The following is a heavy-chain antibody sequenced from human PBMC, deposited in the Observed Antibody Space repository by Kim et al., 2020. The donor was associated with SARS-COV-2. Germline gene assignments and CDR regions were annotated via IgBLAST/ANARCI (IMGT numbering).Heavy chain of an antibody. J-gene: IGHJ4*02. CDR2: ISGSGGST. CDR3: AKDRRGFPAVEDY. V-gene: IGHV3-23*01. D-gene: IGHD6-19*01. CDR1: GFTFSSYA. Sequence: GGSLRLSCAASGFTFSSYAMSWVRQAPGKGLEWVSAISGSGGSTYYADSVKGRFTISRDNSKNTLYPQMNSLRAEDTAVYYCAKDRRGFPAVEDYWGQGTLVTVSS.